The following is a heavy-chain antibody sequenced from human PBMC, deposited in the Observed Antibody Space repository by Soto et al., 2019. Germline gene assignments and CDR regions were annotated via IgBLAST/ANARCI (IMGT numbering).Heavy chain of an antibody. CDR3: ARDPRSSNYYYYGIDV. D-gene: IGHD6-6*01. CDR1: GYTFTSYY. V-gene: IGHV1-46*01. J-gene: IGHJ6*02. Sequence: ASVKVSCKASGYTFTSYYMHWVRQAPGQGLEWMGIINPSGGSTSYAQKFQGRVTMTRDTSTSTVYMELSSLRSEDTAVYYCARDPRSSNYYYYGIDVWGQGTTVTVSS. CDR2: INPSGGST.